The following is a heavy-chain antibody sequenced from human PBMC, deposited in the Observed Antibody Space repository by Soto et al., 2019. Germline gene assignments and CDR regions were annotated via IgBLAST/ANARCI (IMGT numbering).Heavy chain of an antibody. Sequence: SLRLSCAASGFTFDDYAMHWVRQGPGRDLEWVSGINWNSGTIAYADSVKGRFTISRDSAKNSLYLQMNTLRPEDTAFYYCAKDLGSNYHYGMDVWGQGTAVAVSS. CDR2: INWNSGTI. CDR1: GFTFDDYA. J-gene: IGHJ6*02. CDR3: AKDLGSNYHYGMDV. V-gene: IGHV3-9*01. D-gene: IGHD1-26*01.